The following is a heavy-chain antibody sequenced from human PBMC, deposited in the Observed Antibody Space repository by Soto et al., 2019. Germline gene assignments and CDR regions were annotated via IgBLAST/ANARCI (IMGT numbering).Heavy chain of an antibody. CDR3: ARDRRKFLTGPLYYFDY. CDR2: ISAYNGNT. V-gene: IGHV1-18*01. J-gene: IGHJ4*02. D-gene: IGHD3-9*01. Sequence: ASVKVSCKASGYTFTSYGISWVRQAPGQGLEWMGWISAYNGNTNYAQKLQGRVTMTTDTSTSTAYMELRSLRSDDTAVYYCARDRRKFLTGPLYYFDYWGQGTLVTVSS. CDR1: GYTFTSYG.